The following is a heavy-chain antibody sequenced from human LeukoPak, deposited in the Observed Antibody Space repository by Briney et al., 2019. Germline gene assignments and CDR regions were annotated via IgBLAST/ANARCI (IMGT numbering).Heavy chain of an antibody. V-gene: IGHV4-39*01. J-gene: IGHJ4*02. Sequence: SETLSLTCSVSGGSITSSNYFWGWVRQPPGKGLEWVGSISDSGSPYYNPSLKSRITISADTPKNQFSLRLSSLTAADTAIYYCARHSGNWFETFEYWGQGTLVTVSS. CDR2: ISDSGSP. CDR1: GGSITSSNYF. D-gene: IGHD1-1*01. CDR3: ARHSGNWFETFEY.